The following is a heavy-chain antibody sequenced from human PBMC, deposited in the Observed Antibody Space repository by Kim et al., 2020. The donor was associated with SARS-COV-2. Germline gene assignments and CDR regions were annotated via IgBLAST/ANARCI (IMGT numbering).Heavy chain of an antibody. D-gene: IGHD2-2*01. V-gene: IGHV1-18*04. CDR1: GYTFTSYG. Sequence: ASVKVSCKASGYTFTSYGISWVRQAPGQGLEWMGWISAYNGNTNYAQKLQGRVTMTTDTSTSTAYMELRSLRSDDTAVYYCARSYCSSTSCYGNYYYYGMDVWGQGTTVTVSS. J-gene: IGHJ6*02. CDR3: ARSYCSSTSCYGNYYYYGMDV. CDR2: ISAYNGNT.